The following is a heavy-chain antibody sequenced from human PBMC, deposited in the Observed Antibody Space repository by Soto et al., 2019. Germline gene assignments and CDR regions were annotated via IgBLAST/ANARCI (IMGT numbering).Heavy chain of an antibody. Sequence: GGSLRLSCAASGFTFSDYYMSWIRQAPGKGLEWVSYISSSGSTIYYADSVKGRFTISRDNAKNSLYLQMNSLRAEDTAVYYCARVGYSSSWYNGYFDYWGQGTLVTVSS. CDR2: ISSSGSTI. D-gene: IGHD6-13*01. V-gene: IGHV3-11*01. CDR3: ARVGYSSSWYNGYFDY. J-gene: IGHJ4*02. CDR1: GFTFSDYY.